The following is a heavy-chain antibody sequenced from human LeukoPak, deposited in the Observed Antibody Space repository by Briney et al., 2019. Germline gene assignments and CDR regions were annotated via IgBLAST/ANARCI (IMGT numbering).Heavy chain of an antibody. CDR2: ISNDGDT. J-gene: IGHJ4*02. V-gene: IGHV3-53*01. CDR3: AGDKTTGGWYEFDY. Sequence: GGSLRLSCAASGFTVSSNYMSWVRQGPGKGLECVSVISNDGDTYYADSAKGRFTISRDTSKNTVSLQMNSLRAEDTAVYYCAGDKTTGGWYEFDYWGQGTLVTVSS. D-gene: IGHD6-19*01. CDR1: GFTVSSNY.